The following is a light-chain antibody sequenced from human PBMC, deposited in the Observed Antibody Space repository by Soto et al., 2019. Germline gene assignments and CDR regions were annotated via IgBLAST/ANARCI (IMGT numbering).Light chain of an antibody. J-gene: IGKJ4*01. CDR1: QSVGTY. CDR3: QQYNNWPPLT. V-gene: IGKV3-15*01. CDR2: GAS. Sequence: EIVLTQSPATLSVSPEERATLSCRASQSVGTYLAWHQQRPGQAPRLLIYGASTRATGIPARFSGSGSGTEFTLTISSLQSEDFAVYYCQQYNNWPPLTFGGGTKVEIK.